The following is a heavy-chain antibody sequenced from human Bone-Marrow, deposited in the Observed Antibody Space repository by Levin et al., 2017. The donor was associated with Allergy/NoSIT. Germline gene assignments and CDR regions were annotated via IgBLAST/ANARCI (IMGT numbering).Heavy chain of an antibody. D-gene: IGHD3-3*01. V-gene: IGHV5-10-1*01. CDR2: IDPADSHS. CDR1: GYSFTHYW. CDR3: ASDFWSAYNKYYFGY. Sequence: GESLKISCKASGYSFTHYWITWVRQMPGKGLEWMGRIDPADSHSNYSPSFQGHVIFSADKSISTAYLQWSSLKASDTAMYYCASDFWSAYNKYYFGYWGQGAQVTVSS. J-gene: IGHJ4*02.